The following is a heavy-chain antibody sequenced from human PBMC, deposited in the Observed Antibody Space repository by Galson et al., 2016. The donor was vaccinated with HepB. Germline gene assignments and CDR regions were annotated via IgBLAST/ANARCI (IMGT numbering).Heavy chain of an antibody. CDR3: ARSFGVVIPRWFDP. D-gene: IGHD3-3*01. V-gene: IGHV3-11*01. Sequence: SLRLSCAASGFTFSDYYMTWIRQAPGKGLEWVSYISSSGSTIYYADSVKGRFTISRDNAKNSLYLQMNSLRAEDTAVYYCARSFGVVIPRWFDPWGQGTLVTVSS. CDR2: ISSSGSTI. J-gene: IGHJ5*02. CDR1: GFTFSDYY.